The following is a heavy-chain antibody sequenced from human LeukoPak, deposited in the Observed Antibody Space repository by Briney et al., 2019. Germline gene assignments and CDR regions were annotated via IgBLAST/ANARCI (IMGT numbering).Heavy chain of an antibody. Sequence: PSETLSPTCSVSGGSISTYHWSWIRQPPGKGLEWIGYIYSSGSTNYNPSLKSRVTISIDTSKNQFSLQLSSVTAADTAVYYCARLGGSSFKDWGQGTLVTVSS. CDR1: GGSISTYH. D-gene: IGHD6-6*01. CDR2: IYSSGST. CDR3: ARLGGSSFKD. J-gene: IGHJ4*02. V-gene: IGHV4-4*09.